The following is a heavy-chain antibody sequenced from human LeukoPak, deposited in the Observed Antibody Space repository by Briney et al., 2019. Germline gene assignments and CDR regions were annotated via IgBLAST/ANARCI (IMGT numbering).Heavy chain of an antibody. J-gene: IGHJ6*03. D-gene: IGHD2-15*01. Sequence: PGGSLRLSCAASGFTFDDYGMSWVRQAPGKGLEWVSGINWNGGSTGYADSVKGRFTISRDNAKNSLYLQMNSLRAEDTAVYYCARARGYCSGGSCYYYYYMDVWGKGTTVTVSS. CDR2: INWNGGST. CDR1: GFTFDDYG. V-gene: IGHV3-20*04. CDR3: ARARGYCSGGSCYYYYYMDV.